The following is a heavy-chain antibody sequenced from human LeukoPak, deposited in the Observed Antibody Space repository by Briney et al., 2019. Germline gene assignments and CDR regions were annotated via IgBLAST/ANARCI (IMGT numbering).Heavy chain of an antibody. CDR3: AELGITMIGGV. D-gene: IGHD3-10*02. V-gene: IGHV3-7*01. CDR2: IHKDGSEK. J-gene: IGHJ6*04. Sequence: PGGSLRLSCAASGFTFSRYWMSWVRQAPGKGLEWVANIHKDGSEKYYVDSVKGRFTISRDNAKNSLYLQMNSLRAEDTAVYYCAELGITMIGGVWGKGTTVTISS. CDR1: GFTFSRYW.